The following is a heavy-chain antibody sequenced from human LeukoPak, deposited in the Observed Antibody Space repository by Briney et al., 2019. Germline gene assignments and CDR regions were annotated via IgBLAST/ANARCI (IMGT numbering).Heavy chain of an antibody. J-gene: IGHJ6*03. CDR2: IRYDGSNK. CDR3: AKDHFLAYCGGDCSTPDYYYYYYMDV. D-gene: IGHD2-21*01. CDR1: GFTFSSYG. V-gene: IGHV3-30*02. Sequence: GGSLRLSCAASGFTFSSYGMHWVRQAPGKGLEWVAFIRYDGSNKYYADSVKGRFTISRDNSKNTLYLQMNSLRAEDTAVYYCAKDHFLAYCGGDCSTPDYYYYYYMDVWGKGTTVTVSS.